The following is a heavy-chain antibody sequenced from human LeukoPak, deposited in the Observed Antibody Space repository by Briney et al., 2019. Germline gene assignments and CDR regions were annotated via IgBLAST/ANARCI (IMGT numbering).Heavy chain of an antibody. CDR3: ARAAAWPNLVDY. J-gene: IGHJ4*02. CDR1: GGSISSYY. CDR2: IYYSGST. V-gene: IGHV4-59*01. D-gene: IGHD6-13*01. Sequence: SETLSLTCTVSGGSISSYYWSWIRQPPGKGLEWIGYIYYSGSTNYNPSLKSRVTISVDTSKNQFSLKLSSVTAADTAVYYCARAAAWPNLVDYWGQGTLVTVSS.